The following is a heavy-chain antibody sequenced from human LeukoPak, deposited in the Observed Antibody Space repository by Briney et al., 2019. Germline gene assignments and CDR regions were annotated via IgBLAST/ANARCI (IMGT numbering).Heavy chain of an antibody. CDR3: ARGRKVRGVIIMFYYYMDV. CDR1: GGSFSGYY. V-gene: IGHV4-34*01. J-gene: IGHJ6*03. CDR2: INHSGST. D-gene: IGHD3-10*01. Sequence: SETLSLTCAVYGGSFSGYYWSWIRQPPGKGLEWIGEINHSGSTNYNPSLKSRVTISVDTSKNQFSLKLSSVTAADTAVYYCARGRKVRGVIIMFYYYMDVWGKGTTVTVSS.